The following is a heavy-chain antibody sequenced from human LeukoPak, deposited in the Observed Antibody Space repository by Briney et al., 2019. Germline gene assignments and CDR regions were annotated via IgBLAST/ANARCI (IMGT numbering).Heavy chain of an antibody. CDR1: RFTFDDYA. D-gene: IGHD6-19*01. J-gene: IGHJ4*02. V-gene: IGHV3-9*01. CDR2: ISWNSGSI. CDR3: AKITEYSSGWFDY. Sequence: PGRSLRLSCAASRFTFDDYAMHWVRQAPGKGLEWVSGISWNSGSIGYADSVKGRFTISRDNAKNSLYLQMNSLRAEDTALYYCAKITEYSSGWFDYWGQGTLVTVTS.